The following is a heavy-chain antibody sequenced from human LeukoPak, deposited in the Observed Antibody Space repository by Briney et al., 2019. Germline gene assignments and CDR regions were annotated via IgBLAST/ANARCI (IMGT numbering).Heavy chain of an antibody. J-gene: IGHJ3*02. D-gene: IGHD5-18*01. V-gene: IGHV3-7*01. Sequence: GGSLRLSCAASEFTISSYWMSWVRQAPGKGLEWVANIKQDGSEKYYVESVKGRFTISRDNAKNSLYLQMNSLRAEDTAVYYCARDTAMEDAFDIWGQGTMVTVSS. CDR1: EFTISSYW. CDR3: ARDTAMEDAFDI. CDR2: IKQDGSEK.